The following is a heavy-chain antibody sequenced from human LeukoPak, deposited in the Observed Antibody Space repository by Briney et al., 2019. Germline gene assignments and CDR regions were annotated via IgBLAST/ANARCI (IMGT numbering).Heavy chain of an antibody. J-gene: IGHJ5*02. V-gene: IGHV4-4*09. D-gene: IGHD1-14*01. Sequence: SETLSLTCTVSGGFISGHYCSWIRQSPGRRLEWIGNIWTSGITKYNPSLNSRVSISIDTSKNQFSLKVSSMTAADTAVYYCARQAQDGSDNYFDPWGQGTLVTVSS. CDR3: ARQAQDGSDNYFDP. CDR1: GGFISGHY. CDR2: IWTSGIT.